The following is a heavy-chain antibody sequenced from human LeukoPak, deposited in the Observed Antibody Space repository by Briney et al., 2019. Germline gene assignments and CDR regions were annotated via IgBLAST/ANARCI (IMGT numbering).Heavy chain of an antibody. V-gene: IGHV5-51*01. CDR3: ARQGYSSGWYNWFDP. CDR1: GYSFTSYW. J-gene: IGHJ5*02. Sequence: GESLKISCKGSGYSFTSYWIGWMRPMPGKGLEWMGIIYPGDSDTRYSPSFQGQVTISADKSISTAYLQWSSLKASDTAMYYCARQGYSSGWYNWFDPWGQGTLVTVSS. D-gene: IGHD6-19*01. CDR2: IYPGDSDT.